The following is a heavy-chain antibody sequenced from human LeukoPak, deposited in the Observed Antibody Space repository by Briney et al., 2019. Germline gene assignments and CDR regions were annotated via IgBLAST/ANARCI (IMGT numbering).Heavy chain of an antibody. D-gene: IGHD1-1*01. CDR1: GFTFSSYE. V-gene: IGHV3-48*03. CDR3: ARGIGLERRYFQFDY. J-gene: IGHJ4*02. CDR2: IDFGGRII. Sequence: GGSLRLSCVASGFTFSSYEMNWVRQVPGKALEWVSYIDFGGRIINYADHVKGRFTISRDNAKGSVYLQMNSLRAEDTAVYYCARGIGLERRYFQFDYWGQGILVTVSS.